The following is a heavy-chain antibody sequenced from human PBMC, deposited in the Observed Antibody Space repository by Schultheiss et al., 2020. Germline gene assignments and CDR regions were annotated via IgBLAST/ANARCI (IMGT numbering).Heavy chain of an antibody. CDR3: ARDGLDYGMDV. V-gene: IGHV4-59*01. J-gene: IGHJ6*02. Sequence: SETLSLTCAVYGGSFSGYYWSWIRQPPGKGLEWIGYIYYSGSTNYNPSLKSRVTISVDRSKNQFSLKLSSVTAADTAVYYCARDGLDYGMDVWGQGTTVTVSS. CDR2: IYYSGST. CDR1: GGSFSGYY.